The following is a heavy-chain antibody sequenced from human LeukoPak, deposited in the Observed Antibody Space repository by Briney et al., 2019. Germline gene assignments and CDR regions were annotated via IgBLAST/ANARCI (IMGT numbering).Heavy chain of an antibody. Sequence: GGSLRLSCAASGFTFSDAWMSWVRQAPGKGLEWVGRIKSKTDGWTTDYAAPVKGRFTISRDDSKNTLYLQMNSLKTEDTAVYHCTTFQLIMVRGVIIATEYFQHWGQGILVTVSP. J-gene: IGHJ1*01. V-gene: IGHV3-15*01. CDR1: GFTFSDAW. D-gene: IGHD3-10*01. CDR3: TTFQLIMVRGVIIATEYFQH. CDR2: IKSKTDGWTT.